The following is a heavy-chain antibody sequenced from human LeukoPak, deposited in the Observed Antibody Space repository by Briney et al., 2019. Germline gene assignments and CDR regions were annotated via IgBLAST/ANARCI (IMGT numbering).Heavy chain of an antibody. V-gene: IGHV1-69*13. J-gene: IGHJ6*02. Sequence: SVKVSCKAFGNSISNYAVSWVRQAPGQGFEWMGGIIPIFGTADYAQKFQGRVTITADQSTSTTYMALSSLKSEDTATYYCTTRACHAGGCSSSFYYYYGLHFWGQGTTVSVSS. CDR1: GNSISNYA. CDR3: TTRACHAGGCSSSFYYYYGLHF. CDR2: IIPIFGTA. D-gene: IGHD3-16*01.